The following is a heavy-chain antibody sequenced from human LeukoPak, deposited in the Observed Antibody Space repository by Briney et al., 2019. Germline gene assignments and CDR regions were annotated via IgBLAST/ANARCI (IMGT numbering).Heavy chain of an antibody. Sequence: SETLSLTCTVSGGSISSSSYYWGWIRQPPGKGLEWIGSIYYSGSTYYNPSPKSRVTISVDTSKNQFSLKLSSVTAADTAVYYCARRGRSFDAFDIWGQGTMVTVSS. D-gene: IGHD5-18*01. CDR1: GGSISSSSYY. CDR3: ARRGRSFDAFDI. CDR2: IYYSGST. V-gene: IGHV4-39*01. J-gene: IGHJ3*02.